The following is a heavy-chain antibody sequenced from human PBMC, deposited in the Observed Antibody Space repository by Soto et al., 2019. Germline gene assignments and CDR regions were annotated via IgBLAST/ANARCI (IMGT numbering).Heavy chain of an antibody. V-gene: IGHV4-34*01. CDR1: GGSFSGYY. D-gene: IGHD6-13*01. Sequence: SETLSLTCAVYGGSFSGYYWSWIRQPPGKGLEWIGEINHSGSTNYNPSLKSRVTISVDTSKNQFSLKLSSVTAADTAVYYCARGPYSRSYYFEYWGQGTLVTVSS. J-gene: IGHJ4*02. CDR3: ARGPYSRSYYFEY. CDR2: INHSGST.